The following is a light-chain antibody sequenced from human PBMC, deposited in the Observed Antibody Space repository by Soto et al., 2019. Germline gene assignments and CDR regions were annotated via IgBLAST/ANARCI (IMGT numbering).Light chain of an antibody. CDR1: SSDVGGFDF. J-gene: IGLJ1*01. Sequence: QSALTQPASVSGSPGQSITISCTGSSSDVGGFDFVSWYQHHPGKAPKLIIYDVTDRPSGVSNRFSGSKSGNTASLTISGLQAEDEADYYCTSYASSRIPFVFGTGTKVTVL. CDR3: TSYASSRIPFV. V-gene: IGLV2-14*03. CDR2: DVT.